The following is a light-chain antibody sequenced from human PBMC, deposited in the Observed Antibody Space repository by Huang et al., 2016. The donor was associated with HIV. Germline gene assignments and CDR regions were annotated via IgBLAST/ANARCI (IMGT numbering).Light chain of an antibody. V-gene: IGKV3-15*01. Sequence: EIVMTQSPATLSVSPGDRATLSCRASQSVRSNLAWYQTKPGQAPRLLIYGASTRATGIPARFSGSWSGTEFTLTISSLQSEDFAVYYCQQYNNWPPLTFGGGTKVEIK. CDR2: GAS. CDR1: QSVRSN. J-gene: IGKJ4*01. CDR3: QQYNNWPPLT.